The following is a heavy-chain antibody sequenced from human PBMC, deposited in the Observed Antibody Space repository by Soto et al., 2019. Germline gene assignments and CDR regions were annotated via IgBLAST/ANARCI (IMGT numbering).Heavy chain of an antibody. J-gene: IGHJ4*02. CDR2: IYYSGST. V-gene: IGHV4-30-4*01. D-gene: IGHD3-3*01. Sequence: SETLSLTCTVSGGSISSGDYYWSWIRQPPGKGLEWIGYIYYSGSTYYNPSLKSRVTISVDTSKNQFSLKLSSVTAADTAVYYCARATIFGVELDYWGQGTLVTVSS. CDR1: GGSISSGDYY. CDR3: ARATIFGVELDY.